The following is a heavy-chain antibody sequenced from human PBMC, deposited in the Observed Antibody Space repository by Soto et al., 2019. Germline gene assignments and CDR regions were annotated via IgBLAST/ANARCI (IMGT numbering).Heavy chain of an antibody. CDR1: GFSFSNHW. D-gene: IGHD6-13*01. V-gene: IGHV3-7*04. CDR2: INQDGSEK. Sequence: EVQLVESGGGLVQPGGSLRLSCAGPGFSFSNHWMNWVRQAPGKGLEWVAKINQDGSEKDYVDSVKGRFTISRDNAKNSLYLQMNSLRVEDTAVYYCARVISAGLIAFDVWGQGTMVTVS. CDR3: ARVISAGLIAFDV. J-gene: IGHJ3*01.